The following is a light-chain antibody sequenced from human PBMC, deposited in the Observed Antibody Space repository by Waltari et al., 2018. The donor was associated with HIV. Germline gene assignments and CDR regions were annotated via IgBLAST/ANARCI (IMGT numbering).Light chain of an antibody. Sequence: EIVMTQSPATVSVSPGERATLSCRASQSVSSYFAWYQQKPGQAPRLLIYDASKRATGIPARFSGSGSGTDFTLTINSLEPEDFAVYYCQQRSNWPPAFGGGTKVEIK. V-gene: IGKV3-11*01. CDR1: QSVSSY. CDR2: DAS. J-gene: IGKJ4*01. CDR3: QQRSNWPPA.